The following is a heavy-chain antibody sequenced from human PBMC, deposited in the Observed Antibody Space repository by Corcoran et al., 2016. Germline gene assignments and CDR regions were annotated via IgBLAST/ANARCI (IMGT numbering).Heavy chain of an antibody. CDR3: ARGDITAMAADY. CDR2: INGDGSDT. D-gene: IGHD5-18*01. Sequence: EVRLVESGGGLVQPGGSLRLSCAASGFTFSSYWMHWVRQPPGKGLVWVSRINGDGSDTRNADSVNGRFTVSRDNAKNTLYLQMNSMRDDDTAVYYCARGDITAMAADYWGQGTLVIVSS. V-gene: IGHV3-74*01. CDR1: GFTFSSYW. J-gene: IGHJ4*02.